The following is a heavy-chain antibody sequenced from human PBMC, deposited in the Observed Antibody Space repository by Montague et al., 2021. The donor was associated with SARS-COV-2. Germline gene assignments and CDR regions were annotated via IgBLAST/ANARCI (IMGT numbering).Heavy chain of an antibody. V-gene: IGHV4-39*02. Sequence: SETLSLTCTVSGGSISSSNYYWDWIRQPPGKGLEWIGSIYDSGSTYYNPSLKSRVTISVDTSNNHFSPKLSSVTAADTAVYYCARRGRKLLPVATTIGGFDIWGRGTMVTVSS. CDR2: IYDSGST. CDR3: ARRGRKLLPVATTIGGFDI. CDR1: GGSISSSNYY. J-gene: IGHJ3*02. D-gene: IGHD5-12*01.